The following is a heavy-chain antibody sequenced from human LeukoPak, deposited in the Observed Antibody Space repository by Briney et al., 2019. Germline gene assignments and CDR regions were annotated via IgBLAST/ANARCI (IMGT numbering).Heavy chain of an antibody. Sequence: GGSLRLSCAASGFTFSDYSMNWVRQAPGKGLEWVASISTVSTYTFYAESLKGRISISRDNAKNSLILQMSSLRADDTAVYYCTRDGSGFYYYYYMDVWGKGTTVTVS. CDR1: GFTFSDYS. V-gene: IGHV3-21*01. J-gene: IGHJ6*03. CDR3: TRDGSGFYYYYYMDV. D-gene: IGHD6-25*01. CDR2: ISTVSTYT.